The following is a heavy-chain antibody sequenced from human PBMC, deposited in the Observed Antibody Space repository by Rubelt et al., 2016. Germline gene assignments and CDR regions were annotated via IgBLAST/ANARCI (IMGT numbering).Heavy chain of an antibody. J-gene: IGHJ4*02. CDR2: INSDGSST. Sequence: GGGLVQPGGSLRLSCEASGFTFSSYWMHWVRQAPGKGLVWVSRINSDGSSTDYADSVKGRFTISRDNAKNTLYLQMNSLRAEDTAVYYCARVGDDDSTGYFPIDYWGQGTLVTVSS. CDR1: GFTFSSYW. D-gene: IGHD3-22*01. CDR3: ARVGDDDSTGYFPIDY. V-gene: IGHV3-74*01.